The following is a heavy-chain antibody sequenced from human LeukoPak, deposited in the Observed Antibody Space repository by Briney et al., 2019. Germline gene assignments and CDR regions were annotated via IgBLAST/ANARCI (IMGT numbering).Heavy chain of an antibody. D-gene: IGHD3-10*01. CDR1: GFTFNRYW. V-gene: IGHV3-74*01. CDR2: SHNDGNSV. CDR3: VRHNYGYDY. Sequence: GGSLRLSCAASGFTFNRYWMHWGREVPGMLLVWVSHSHNDGNSVSYADSVKGRFTVSRDNAKNTLYLQMNRLRAEDTAVYYCVRHNYGYDYWGQGTLVTVSS. J-gene: IGHJ4*02.